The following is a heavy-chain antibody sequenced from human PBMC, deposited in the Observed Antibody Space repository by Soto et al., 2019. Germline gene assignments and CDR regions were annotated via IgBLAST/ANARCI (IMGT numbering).Heavy chain of an antibody. CDR2: IWNDGINK. Sequence: HVELAESGGGAVQPGRSLRLSCAASGFIFDSHGMHWVRQAPGKGLEWVAVIWNDGINKYYADSVKGRFTISRDNSNITVFLHMSSLRPEDTALYYCARGGGYNFGSPKFDYWGQGAQVTVSS. CDR3: ARGGGYNFGSPKFDY. CDR1: GFIFDSHG. V-gene: IGHV3-33*01. J-gene: IGHJ4*02. D-gene: IGHD5-12*01.